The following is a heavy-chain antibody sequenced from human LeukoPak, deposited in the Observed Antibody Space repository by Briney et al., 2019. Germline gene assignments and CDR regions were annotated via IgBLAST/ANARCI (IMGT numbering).Heavy chain of an antibody. J-gene: IGHJ6*02. Sequence: PSETLSLTCTVSGGSISSYYWSWIRRPAGKGLEWIGRIYTSGSTNYNPSLKSRVTMSVDTSKNQFSLKLNSVTAADTAVYYCARNIVVVSTYYYYYGMDVWGQGTTVTVSS. CDR1: GGSISSYY. CDR3: ARNIVVVSTYYYYYGMDV. D-gene: IGHD2-2*01. V-gene: IGHV4-4*07. CDR2: IYTSGST.